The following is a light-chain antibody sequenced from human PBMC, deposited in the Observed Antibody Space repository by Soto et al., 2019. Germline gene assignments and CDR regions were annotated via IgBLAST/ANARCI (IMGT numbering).Light chain of an antibody. CDR1: QSIDNW. J-gene: IGKJ1*01. V-gene: IGKV1-5*03. CDR3: RQDRSDPT. Sequence: DIQMTQSPSTLSASVGDRVTITCRASQSIDNWLAWYQQKPGKAPKLLIYKASSLESGFPSRFSESGSGAESDPTSSKLQPDYCDISTRRQDRSDPTFEEGTKVESK. CDR2: KAS.